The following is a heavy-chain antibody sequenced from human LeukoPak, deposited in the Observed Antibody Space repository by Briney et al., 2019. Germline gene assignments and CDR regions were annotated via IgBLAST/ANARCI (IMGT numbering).Heavy chain of an antibody. CDR2: IYSGGNT. CDR3: ARGTVTAPDY. V-gene: IGHV3-53*01. CDR1: GFTFSSAW. Sequence: PGGSLRLSCAASGFTFSSAWMSWVRQAPGKGLEWVSIIYSGGNTYYADSVKGRFTISRDNSKNTLYLQMNRLRPEDTAVYYCARGTVTAPDYWGQGTLVTVSS. J-gene: IGHJ4*02. D-gene: IGHD2-21*02.